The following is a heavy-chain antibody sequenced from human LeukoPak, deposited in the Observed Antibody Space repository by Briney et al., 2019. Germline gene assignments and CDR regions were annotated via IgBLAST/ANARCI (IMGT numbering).Heavy chain of an antibody. CDR2: ISAYNGNT. CDR3: ARDKGYDFWSGYSPRWFDP. J-gene: IGHJ5*02. D-gene: IGHD3-3*01. V-gene: IGHV1-18*01. CDR1: GYTFTSYG. Sequence: ASVKVSCKASGYTFTSYGISWVRQAPGQGLEWMGWISAYNGNTNYAQKLQGRVTMTTDTSTSTAYMGLRSLRSDDTAVYYCARDKGYDFWSGYSPRWFDPWGQGTLVTVSS.